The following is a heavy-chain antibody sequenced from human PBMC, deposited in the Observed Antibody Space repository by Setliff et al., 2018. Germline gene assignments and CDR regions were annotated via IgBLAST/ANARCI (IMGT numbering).Heavy chain of an antibody. J-gene: IGHJ4*02. CDR2: ISPYTGNT. D-gene: IGHD2-8*01. CDR1: GYTFINFG. V-gene: IGHV1-18*01. Sequence: ASVKVSCKASGYTFINFGISWVRQAPGQGLEWVGWISPYTGNTYYAPRLQDRVTLTADTSTNTAYMELRSLISDDTAVYYCSRLVRFGTRTTCQRLSGDDFWGQGTLVTVSS. CDR3: SRLVRFGTRTTCQRLSGDDF.